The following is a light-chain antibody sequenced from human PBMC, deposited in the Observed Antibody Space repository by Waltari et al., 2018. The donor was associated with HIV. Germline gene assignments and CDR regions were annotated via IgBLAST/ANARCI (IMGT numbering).Light chain of an antibody. CDR2: DDI. CDR1: NIGNRR. J-gene: IGLJ2*01. V-gene: IGLV3-21*02. CDR3: QVWDTNSDHRV. Sequence: SSVLTQTPSVSVAPGQTARITCGGDNIGNRRVHWYQQKPGQAPVLVVYDDIDRPSGSPGRFACSRSGNTATLTISRVEVGDEDDYYCQVWDTNSDHRVFGGGTKLTVL.